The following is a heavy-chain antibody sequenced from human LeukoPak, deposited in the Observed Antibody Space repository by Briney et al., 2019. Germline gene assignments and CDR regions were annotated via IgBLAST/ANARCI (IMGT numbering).Heavy chain of an antibody. Sequence: SVKVSCKASGYTFTSYDINWVRQAPGQGLEWMGGIIPIFGTVNYAQKFQGRVTITTEESTSTAYMELSSLRSEDTAVYYCARDGYYYDSRGYYYSYYFDYWGQGTLVTVSS. D-gene: IGHD3-22*01. J-gene: IGHJ4*02. CDR3: ARDGYYYDSRGYYYSYYFDY. CDR1: GYTFTSYD. CDR2: IIPIFGTV. V-gene: IGHV1-69*05.